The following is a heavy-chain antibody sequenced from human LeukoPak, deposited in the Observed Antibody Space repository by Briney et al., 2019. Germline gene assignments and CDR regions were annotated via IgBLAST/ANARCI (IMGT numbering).Heavy chain of an antibody. D-gene: IGHD1-26*01. CDR1: GDSFTGYY. CDR2: INPSSGGT. CDR3: ARDGSGSYAGDAFDI. Sequence: ASVKVSCKASGDSFTGYYMQWVRQAPGQGLEWMGWINPSSGGTNYAQKFQGRVTMTRDTSISTAYMELSRLRSDDTAVYYCARDGSGSYAGDAFDIWGQGTMVTVSS. J-gene: IGHJ3*02. V-gene: IGHV1-2*02.